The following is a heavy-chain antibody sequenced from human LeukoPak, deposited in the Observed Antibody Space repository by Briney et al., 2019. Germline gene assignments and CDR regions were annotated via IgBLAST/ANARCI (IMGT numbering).Heavy chain of an antibody. CDR3: ARDGRSSWDDDAFDI. D-gene: IGHD6-13*01. CDR1: GYIFTASY. V-gene: IGHV1-2*02. Sequence: ASVKVSCKASGYIFTASYMHWVRQGPGQGLEWMGWINPKSGGTNYAQKFQGRGTMTRDTSIRHAYMELSRLRSDDTAVYYCARDGRSSWDDDAFDIWGQGTMVTVSS. J-gene: IGHJ3*02. CDR2: INPKSGGT.